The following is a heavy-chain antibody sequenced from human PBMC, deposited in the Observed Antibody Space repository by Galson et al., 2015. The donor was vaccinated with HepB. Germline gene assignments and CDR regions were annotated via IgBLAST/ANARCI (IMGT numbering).Heavy chain of an antibody. D-gene: IGHD3-16*02. CDR3: AREDLDLSPFDY. CDR1: GYTFTGYY. CDR2: INPNSGGT. Sequence: SVKVSCKASGYTFTGYYMHWVRQAPGQGLEWMGWINPNSGGTNYAQKFQGRVTMTRDTSISTAYMELSRLRSDDTALYYCAREDLDLSPFDYWGQGTLVTVSS. V-gene: IGHV1-2*02. J-gene: IGHJ4*02.